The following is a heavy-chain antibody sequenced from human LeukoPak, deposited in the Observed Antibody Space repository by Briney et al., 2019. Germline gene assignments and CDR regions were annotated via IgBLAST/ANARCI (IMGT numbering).Heavy chain of an antibody. CDR2: ISGSGGST. Sequence: PGGSLRLSCAASGFTVSSNYMSWVRQAPGKGLEWVSAISGSGGSTYYADSVKGRFTISRDNSKNTLYLQMNSLRAEDTAVYYCAKVGLGGYFDWLLAPIDYWGQGTLVTVSS. J-gene: IGHJ4*02. D-gene: IGHD3-9*01. V-gene: IGHV3-23*01. CDR1: GFTVSSNY. CDR3: AKVGLGGYFDWLLAPIDY.